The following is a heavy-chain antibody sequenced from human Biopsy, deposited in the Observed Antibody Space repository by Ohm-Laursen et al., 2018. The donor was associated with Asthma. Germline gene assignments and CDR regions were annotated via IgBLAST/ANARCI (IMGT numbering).Heavy chain of an antibody. CDR2: IWYDGSNK. J-gene: IGHJ4*02. Sequence: SLRLSCSAFGFTFSSYGMHWVRQAPGKGLEWVAVIWYDGSNKYYADSVKGRFTISRDNSKNTLYLQMNSLRAEDTAVYYCARKARHGDYDFDYWGQGTLVTVSS. CDR3: ARKARHGDYDFDY. CDR1: GFTFSSYG. D-gene: IGHD4-17*01. V-gene: IGHV3-33*01.